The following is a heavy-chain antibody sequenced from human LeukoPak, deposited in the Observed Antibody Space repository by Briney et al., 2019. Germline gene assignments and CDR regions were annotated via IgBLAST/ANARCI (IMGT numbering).Heavy chain of an antibody. Sequence: GGSLRLSCTASGFTFSDYYMSWLRQAPGKGLEWVSYISGSGSAKYYADSVEGRFTISRDNAKNSLYLQMNSLRAEDTAVYYCARVPSYGYEGNWFDPWGQGTLVTVSS. V-gene: IGHV3-11*01. CDR1: GFTFSDYY. CDR2: ISGSGSAK. D-gene: IGHD5-18*01. J-gene: IGHJ5*02. CDR3: ARVPSYGYEGNWFDP.